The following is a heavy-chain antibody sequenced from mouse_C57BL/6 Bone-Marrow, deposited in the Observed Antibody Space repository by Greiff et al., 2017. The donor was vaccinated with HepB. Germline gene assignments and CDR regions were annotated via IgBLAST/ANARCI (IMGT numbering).Heavy chain of an antibody. CDR2: ISEGGSYT. V-gene: IGHV5-4*01. D-gene: IGHD2-10*01. CDR1: GFTFSSYA. CDR3: AREPLLWNAMDY. J-gene: IGHJ4*01. Sequence: EVQLVESGGGFVKPGGSLKLSCAASGFTFSSYAMSWVRQTPEKRLEWVATISEGGSYTYYPDNVKGRFTIARDNAKNNLYLQMSHLKSEDAAMYYCAREPLLWNAMDYWGQGTSVTVSS.